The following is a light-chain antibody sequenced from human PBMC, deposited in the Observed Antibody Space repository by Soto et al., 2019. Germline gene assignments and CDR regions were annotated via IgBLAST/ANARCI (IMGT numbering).Light chain of an antibody. V-gene: IGLV3-21*02. J-gene: IGLJ2*01. CDR1: NIGSKS. CDR3: QVWDSRSDHVV. CDR2: DDS. Sequence: SYELTQPPSVSVAPGQTARITCGGNNIGSKSVHWYQQKPGQAPVLVVYDDSDRPSGIPERLSGSNSGDTATLTISRVEVGDEADYHCQVWDSRSDHVVFGGGTKLTVL.